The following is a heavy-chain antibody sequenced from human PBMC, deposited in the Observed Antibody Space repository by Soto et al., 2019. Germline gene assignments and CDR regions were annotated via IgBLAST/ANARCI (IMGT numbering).Heavy chain of an antibody. D-gene: IGHD3-10*01. Sequence: LGESLKISCKGSGYTFSSQWIAWVRQKPGKGLEWMGIVYPGDAETRYSPSFQGQVTMSADKSIHTAYLQWSSLKASDTAIYYCAKSEFLEIWGQGTMVTVSS. CDR1: GYTFSSQW. CDR3: AKSEFLEI. CDR2: VYPGDAET. J-gene: IGHJ3*02. V-gene: IGHV5-51*01.